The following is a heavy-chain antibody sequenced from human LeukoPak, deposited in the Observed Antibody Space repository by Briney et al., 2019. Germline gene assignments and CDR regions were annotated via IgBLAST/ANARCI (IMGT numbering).Heavy chain of an antibody. CDR1: GFTFSSYA. V-gene: IGHV3-23*01. CDR2: ISGSGGST. J-gene: IGHJ4*02. D-gene: IGHD3-3*01. CDR3: AKCDFGVVMPFDY. Sequence: PGGSLRLSCAASGFTFSSYAMYWVRQAPGKGLEWVSAISGSGGSTYYADSVKGRFTISRDNSKNTLYLRMNSLRAEDTAVYYCAKCDFGVVMPFDYWGQGTLVTVSS.